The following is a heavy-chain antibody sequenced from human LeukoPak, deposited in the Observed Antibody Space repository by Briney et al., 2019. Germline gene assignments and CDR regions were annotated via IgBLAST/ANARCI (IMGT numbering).Heavy chain of an antibody. CDR3: ARLDSSGWYYFDY. Sequence: SETLSLTCTVSGDSISPYYWSWIRQPPGKGLEWIGYIYYSGSTNYNPSLKSRVTISVDTSKNQFSLKLSSVTAADTAVYYCARLDSSGWYYFDYWGQGTLVTVSS. J-gene: IGHJ4*02. V-gene: IGHV4-59*08. D-gene: IGHD6-19*01. CDR1: GDSISPYY. CDR2: IYYSGST.